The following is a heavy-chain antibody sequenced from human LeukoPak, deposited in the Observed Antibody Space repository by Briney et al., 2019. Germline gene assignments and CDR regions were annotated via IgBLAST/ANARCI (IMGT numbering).Heavy chain of an antibody. D-gene: IGHD5-18*01. V-gene: IGHV4-59*01. J-gene: IGHJ4*02. Sequence: ETLSLTCTVSGGSISRYYWSWIRQTPGKGLEWIGYIHYSGTTNYSPSLKGRVTISVATSKNQFSLKLTAVTAADTGVYYCASGYTYDAWGQGTLVTVSS. CDR3: ASGYTYDA. CDR2: IHYSGTT. CDR1: GGSISRYY.